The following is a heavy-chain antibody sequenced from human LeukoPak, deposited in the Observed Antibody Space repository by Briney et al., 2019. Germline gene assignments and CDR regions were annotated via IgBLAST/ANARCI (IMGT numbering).Heavy chain of an antibody. CDR3: AREGSTNGLNWFDP. CDR2: ISSSSGTI. Sequence: QPGGSLRLSCAASGFSFSTFVMNWVRQAPGKGLEWISYISSSSGTIYYADSVKGRFTISRDNAKNSLYLQMNSLRAEDTAVYYCAREGSTNGLNWFDPWGQGTLVTVSS. V-gene: IGHV3-48*04. J-gene: IGHJ5*02. D-gene: IGHD2-8*01. CDR1: GFSFSTFV.